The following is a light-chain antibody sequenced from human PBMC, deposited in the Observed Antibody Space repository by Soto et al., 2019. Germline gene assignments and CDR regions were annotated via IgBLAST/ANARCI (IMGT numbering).Light chain of an antibody. V-gene: IGKV1-5*03. Sequence: DIQMTQSPSTLSASVGERVTIICRASQSINRWLAWYQQKPGKAPKLLIYSASGLQSGVPPRFSCSGYGPEFTLTISSLQPDYFASYFCQHYNRFSWTFGQGTKVAI. CDR2: SAS. CDR1: QSINRW. J-gene: IGKJ1*01. CDR3: QHYNRFSWT.